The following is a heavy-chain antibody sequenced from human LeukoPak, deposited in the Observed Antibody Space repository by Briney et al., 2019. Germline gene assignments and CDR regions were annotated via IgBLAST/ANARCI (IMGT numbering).Heavy chain of an antibody. CDR3: AGHHPRNTVDF. CDR2: ISDIGSI. V-gene: IGHV4-59*08. D-gene: IGHD2/OR15-2a*01. Sequence: SETLSLTCTVSGGSISSYYWSGIRQPPGKGLEWIAYISDIGSINHNPSLKSRVTISLDTSKNQFSLKLSSVTAADTAVYYCAGHHPRNTVDFWGQGTLVTVSS. J-gene: IGHJ4*02. CDR1: GGSISSYY.